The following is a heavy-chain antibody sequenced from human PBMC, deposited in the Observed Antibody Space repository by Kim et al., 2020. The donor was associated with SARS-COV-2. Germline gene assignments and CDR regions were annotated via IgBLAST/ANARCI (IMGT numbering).Heavy chain of an antibody. Sequence: SPSFQGEVTISADKSISTAYVQWSSLKASDTAVYYCARGIRPVAIPGMDVWGQGTAVTVSS. J-gene: IGHJ6*02. V-gene: IGHV5-51*01. CDR3: ARGIRPVAIPGMDV. D-gene: IGHD2-2*02.